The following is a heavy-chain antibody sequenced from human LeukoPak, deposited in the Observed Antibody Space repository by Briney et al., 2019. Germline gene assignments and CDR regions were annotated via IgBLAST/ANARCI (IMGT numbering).Heavy chain of an antibody. J-gene: IGHJ1*01. Sequence: SVKVSCRASGYTFTSYGISWVRQAPGQGLEWMGRIIPIFGTANYAQKFQGRVTITTDESTSTAYMELSSLRSEDTAVYYCAKVVAAAGTGEYFQHWGQGTLVTVSS. D-gene: IGHD6-13*01. V-gene: IGHV1-69*05. CDR2: IIPIFGTA. CDR3: AKVVAAAGTGEYFQH. CDR1: GYTFTSYG.